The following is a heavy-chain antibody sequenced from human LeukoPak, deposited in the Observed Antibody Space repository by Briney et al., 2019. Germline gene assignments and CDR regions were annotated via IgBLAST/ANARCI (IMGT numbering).Heavy chain of an antibody. CDR3: ARARPYGMDV. CDR1: GYTFTSYG. CDR2: ISAYNGNT. V-gene: IGHV1-18*01. Sequence: ASVTVSCTASGYTFTSYGISWVRQAPGQGLEWMGWISAYNGNTNYAQKFQGRVTMTRDTSTSTVYMELSSLRSEDTAVYYCARARPYGMDVWGQGTTVTVSS. J-gene: IGHJ6*02.